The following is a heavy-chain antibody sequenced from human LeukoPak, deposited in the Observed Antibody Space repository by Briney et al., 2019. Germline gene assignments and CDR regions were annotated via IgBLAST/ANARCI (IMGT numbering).Heavy chain of an antibody. D-gene: IGHD6-19*01. V-gene: IGHV1-3*01. CDR2: INAGNGNT. Sequence: ASVKVSCKASGYTFTSYAMHWVRQAPGQRLEWMGWINAGNGNTKYSQKFQGRVTITRDTSASTAYMELSSLRSEDTAVYYCARDKVDSRGSLDYWGQGTLVTVSS. CDR3: ARDKVDSRGSLDY. J-gene: IGHJ4*02. CDR1: GYTFTSYA.